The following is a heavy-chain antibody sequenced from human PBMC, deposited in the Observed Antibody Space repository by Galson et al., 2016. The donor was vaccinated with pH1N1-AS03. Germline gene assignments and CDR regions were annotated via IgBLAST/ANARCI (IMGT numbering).Heavy chain of an antibody. Sequence: SVKVSCKASDYTFTNYGISWVRQAPGQGLEWMGWISTYNGNTNYAQKFQGRVTMTTDTSTSTAYMELRSLRSDDTAVYYCARDYSTSSQYYYYYYMDVWGKGTTVTVCS. CDR2: ISTYNGNT. CDR3: ARDYSTSSQYYYYYYMDV. D-gene: IGHD6-6*01. CDR1: DYTFTNYG. V-gene: IGHV1-18*01. J-gene: IGHJ6*03.